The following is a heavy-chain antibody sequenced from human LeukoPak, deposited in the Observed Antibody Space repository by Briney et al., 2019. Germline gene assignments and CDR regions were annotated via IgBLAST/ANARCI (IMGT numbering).Heavy chain of an antibody. J-gene: IGHJ4*02. CDR3: ARDPHPLGYQLPEGY. CDR2: IKQDGSEK. CDR1: GFTFSSYW. D-gene: IGHD2-2*01. Sequence: GGSLRLSCAASGFTFSSYWMSWVRQAPGKGLEWVANIKQDGSEKYYVDSVKGRFTISRDNAKNSLYLQMNSLRAEDTAVYYCARDPHPLGYQLPEGYWGQGTLVTVSS. V-gene: IGHV3-7*01.